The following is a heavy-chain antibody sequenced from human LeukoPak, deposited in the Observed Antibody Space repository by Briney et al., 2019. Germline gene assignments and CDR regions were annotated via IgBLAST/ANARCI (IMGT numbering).Heavy chain of an antibody. D-gene: IGHD6-13*01. Sequence: GGSLRLSCAGSGFTFSSYPMSWVRQAPGKGLEWVSAIGDSGSSTYYADSVKGRFTISRDNSKNTLYLQMNSLRAEDTAVCYCAKMRYSNTYDAFDIWGQGTMVTVSS. J-gene: IGHJ3*02. CDR3: AKMRYSNTYDAFDI. CDR2: IGDSGSST. V-gene: IGHV3-23*01. CDR1: GFTFSSYP.